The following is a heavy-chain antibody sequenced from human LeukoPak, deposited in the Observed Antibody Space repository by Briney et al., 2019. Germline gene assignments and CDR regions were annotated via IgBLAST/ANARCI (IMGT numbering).Heavy chain of an antibody. CDR2: INWNGGRM. CDR1: GFTFSSYE. J-gene: IGHJ4*03. D-gene: IGHD6-6*01. V-gene: IGHV3-20*04. Sequence: GGSLRLSCAASGFTFSSYEMNWVRQAPGKGLEWVAAINWNGGRMEYAGSVKGRFTISRDNAKNSLYLQMNSLTADDTALYYCAKARLWATRGYFDSWGQGSLVTISS. CDR3: AKARLWATRGYFDS.